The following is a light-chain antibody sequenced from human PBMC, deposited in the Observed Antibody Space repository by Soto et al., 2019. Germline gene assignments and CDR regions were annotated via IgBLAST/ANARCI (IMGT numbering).Light chain of an antibody. CDR2: GAS. CDR3: QQCATSPLT. J-gene: IGKJ1*01. CDR1: QRVSSSY. Sequence: EIVLTQSPGTLSLSPGERATLSCRASQRVSSSYLAWYQQKPGLAPRLLIYGASSRATGVPDRFSGSGSGTDFTLTISRLEPEDFAVYYCQQCATSPLTFGQGTRVDIK. V-gene: IGKV3-20*01.